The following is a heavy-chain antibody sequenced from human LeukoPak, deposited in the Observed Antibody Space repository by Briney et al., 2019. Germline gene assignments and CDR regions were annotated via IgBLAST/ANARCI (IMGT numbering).Heavy chain of an antibody. Sequence: PGGSLRLSCAASGFTFSSYGMHWVRQAPGKGLEWVAVIWYDGSNKYYADSVKGRFTISRDNAKNTLYLQMNSLRAEDTAVYYCASGTWYSSSWSEYYFDYWGQGTLVTVSS. CDR1: GFTFSSYG. CDR2: IWYDGSNK. D-gene: IGHD6-13*01. CDR3: ASGTWYSSSWSEYYFDY. J-gene: IGHJ4*02. V-gene: IGHV3-33*03.